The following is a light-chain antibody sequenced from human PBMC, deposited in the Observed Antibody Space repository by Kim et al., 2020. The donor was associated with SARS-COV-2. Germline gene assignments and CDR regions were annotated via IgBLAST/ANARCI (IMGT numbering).Light chain of an antibody. J-gene: IGKJ4*01. V-gene: IGKV1-13*02. CDR3: QQFNSYPT. CDR1: QGISSA. CDR2: DAS. Sequence: ASGGDKGTITCPASQGISSALAWYQQKPGKAPKLLIYDASSLKSGVPSRFSGSGSGTDFTLTISSLQPEDFATYYCQQFNSYPTFGGGTKLEIK.